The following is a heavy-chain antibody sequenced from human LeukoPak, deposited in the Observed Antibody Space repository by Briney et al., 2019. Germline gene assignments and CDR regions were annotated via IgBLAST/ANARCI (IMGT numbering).Heavy chain of an antibody. J-gene: IGHJ4*02. CDR3: ARERVIAARPRRNYFDY. CDR1: GDSISSSNYY. CDR2: IYYGGST. Sequence: SETLSLTCTVSGDSISSSNYYWGWIRQPPGKGLEWIGSIYYGGSTYYNPSLKSRVTISIDTSRDQFSLKLSSVTAADTAVYYCARERVIAARPRRNYFDYWGQGTLVTVPS. V-gene: IGHV4-39*07. D-gene: IGHD6-6*01.